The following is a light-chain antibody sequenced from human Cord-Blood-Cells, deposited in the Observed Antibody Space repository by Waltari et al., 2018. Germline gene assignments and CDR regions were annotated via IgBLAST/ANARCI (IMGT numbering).Light chain of an antibody. J-gene: IGKJ2*01. V-gene: IGKV1-39*01. CDR3: QQSYSTPPYP. CDR2: AAS. CDR1: QSISSY. Sequence: DIQMTQHPSSLSASVGDRATITCRASQSISSYLNWYQQKPGKDPNLLIYAASSLQSGVPSRFSGSGSGTDFTLTISSLQPEDFATYYCQQSYSTPPYPFGQGTKLEIK.